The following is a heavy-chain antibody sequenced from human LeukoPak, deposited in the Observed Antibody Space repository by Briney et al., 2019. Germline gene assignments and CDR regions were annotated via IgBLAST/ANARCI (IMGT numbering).Heavy chain of an antibody. CDR3: ARAYDSTSPVDY. J-gene: IGHJ4*02. D-gene: IGHD3-3*01. Sequence: SETLSPTCTVSGGSISSGGYYWSWIRQHPGKGLEWIGYTYYSGSTYYNPSLKSRVTISVDTSKNQFSLKLSSVTAADTAVYYCARAYDSTSPVDYWGQGTLVTVSS. V-gene: IGHV4-31*03. CDR1: GGSISSGGYY. CDR2: TYYSGST.